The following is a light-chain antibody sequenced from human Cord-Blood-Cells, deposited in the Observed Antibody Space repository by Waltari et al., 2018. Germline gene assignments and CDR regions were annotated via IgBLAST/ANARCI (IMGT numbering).Light chain of an antibody. V-gene: IGKV1-39*01. J-gene: IGKJ2*03. CDR2: AAS. CDR1: QSISSY. CDR3: QQSYSTPLYS. Sequence: DLQMTQSPYPLSASVGDRGTITCRASQSISSYLNWYQQKPGKAPKLLIYAASSLQSGVPSRFSGSGSGTDFTLTISSLQPEDFATYYCQQSYSTPLYSFGQGTKLEIK.